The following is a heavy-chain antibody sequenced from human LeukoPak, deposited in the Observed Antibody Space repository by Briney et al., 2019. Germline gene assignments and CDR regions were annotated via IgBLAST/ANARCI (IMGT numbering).Heavy chain of an antibody. D-gene: IGHD6-13*01. CDR1: GFTFSGSA. J-gene: IGHJ6*04. CDR2: IRSKANSYAT. Sequence: GGSLRLSCAASGFTFSGSAVHWVRQASGKGLEWVGRIRSKANSYATAYAASVKGRFTISRDDSKNTAYPQMNSLKTEDTAVYYCTRLHSYSSSFPYYYYYYGMDVWGKGTTVTVSS. V-gene: IGHV3-73*01. CDR3: TRLHSYSSSFPYYYYYYGMDV.